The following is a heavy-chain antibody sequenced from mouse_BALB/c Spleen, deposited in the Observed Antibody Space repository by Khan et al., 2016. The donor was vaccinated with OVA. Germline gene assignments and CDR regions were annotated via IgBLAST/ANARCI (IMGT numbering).Heavy chain of an antibody. CDR3: ARGYDFFAY. V-gene: IGHV1-26*01. Sequence: VQLKESGPDLVKPGASVKMSCKASGYSFTGYYMNWVKQSHGKSLECIGRVNPNTGNTNYNQKFRGKAILIVDTSSSTAYMELRSLTSEYSAVYYCARGYDFFAYWGQGTLVTVSA. J-gene: IGHJ3*01. CDR2: VNPNTGNT. D-gene: IGHD2-14*01. CDR1: GYSFTGYY.